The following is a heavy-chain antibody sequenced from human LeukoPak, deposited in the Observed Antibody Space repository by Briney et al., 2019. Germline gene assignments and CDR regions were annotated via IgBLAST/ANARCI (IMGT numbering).Heavy chain of an antibody. CDR1: GFTFGDYA. J-gene: IGHJ4*02. V-gene: IGHV3-49*03. Sequence: GGSLRLSCTASGFTFGDYAMSWIRQAPGKGLEWVGFIRSKAYGETADYAASVKGRFTISRDDSNSIAYLQMNSLKTEDTAMYYCSRDRDGSGWYYFDSWGQGTLVTVSS. CDR3: SRDRDGSGWYYFDS. D-gene: IGHD6-19*01. CDR2: IRSKAYGETA.